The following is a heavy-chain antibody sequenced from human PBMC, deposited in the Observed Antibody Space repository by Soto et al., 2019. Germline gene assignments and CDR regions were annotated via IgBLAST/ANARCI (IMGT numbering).Heavy chain of an antibody. V-gene: IGHV3-23*01. CDR3: EKDTVGGSFVPFDN. CDR1: GFTFSSNA. Sequence: DVQLLESGGGLVQPGGSLNLSCAASGFTFSSNAMNWVRQAPGKGLEWISSITGSTGRTDYADSVKGRLTVTRDNSKNLLSMQMNSLRVEDTDVYYCEKDTVGGSFVPFDNWGQGTRVTVSS. J-gene: IGHJ5*01. CDR2: ITGSTGRT. D-gene: IGHD3-16*01.